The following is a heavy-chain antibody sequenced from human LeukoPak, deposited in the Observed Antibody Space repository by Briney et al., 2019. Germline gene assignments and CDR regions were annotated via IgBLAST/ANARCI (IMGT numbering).Heavy chain of an antibody. Sequence: GGSLRLSCAASGFTFSSYEMNWVRQAPGKGLEWVSYISSSGNTIYYADSVKGRFTISRDNAKNSLYLQMNSLRAEDTAVYYCASPSAAPDYWGQGTLVTVSS. J-gene: IGHJ4*02. CDR1: GFTFSSYE. D-gene: IGHD6-13*01. CDR3: ASPSAAPDY. V-gene: IGHV3-48*03. CDR2: ISSSGNTI.